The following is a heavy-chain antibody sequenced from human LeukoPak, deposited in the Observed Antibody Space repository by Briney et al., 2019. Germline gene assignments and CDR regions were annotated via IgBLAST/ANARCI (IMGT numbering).Heavy chain of an antibody. CDR3: AAGLRFLNHMDV. V-gene: IGHV1-69*13. Sequence: ASVKVSCKASGGTFSSYAISWVRQAPGQGLEWMGGIIPIFGTANYAQKFQGRVTITADESTSTAYMELSSLRSEDTAVYYCAAGLRFLNHMDVWGKGTTVTVSS. CDR1: GGTFSSYA. J-gene: IGHJ6*03. D-gene: IGHD3-3*01. CDR2: IIPIFGTA.